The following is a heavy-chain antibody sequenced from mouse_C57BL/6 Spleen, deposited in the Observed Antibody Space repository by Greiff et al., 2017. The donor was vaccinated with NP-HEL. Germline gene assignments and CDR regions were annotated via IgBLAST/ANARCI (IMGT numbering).Heavy chain of an antibody. Sequence: DVMLVESGGGLVKPGGSLKLSCAASGFTFSSYAMSWVRQTPEKRLEWVATISDGGSYTYYPDNVKGRFTISRDNAKNNLYLQMSHLKSEDTAMYYCARYYGSSYDWYFDVWGTGTTVTVSS. V-gene: IGHV5-4*03. CDR2: ISDGGSYT. D-gene: IGHD1-1*01. J-gene: IGHJ1*03. CDR3: ARYYGSSYDWYFDV. CDR1: GFTFSSYA.